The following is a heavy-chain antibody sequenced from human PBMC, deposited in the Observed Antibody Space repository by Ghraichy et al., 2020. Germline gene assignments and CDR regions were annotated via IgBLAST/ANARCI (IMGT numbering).Heavy chain of an antibody. J-gene: IGHJ5*02. CDR2: IYYSGST. CDR1: GGSISSYY. CDR3: ARGTYYDFWSGYDNWFDP. Sequence: SETRSLTCTVSGGSISSYYWSWIRQPPGKGLEWIGYIYYSGSTNYNPSLKSRVTISVDTSKNQFSLKLSSVTAADTAVYYCARGTYYDFWSGYDNWFDPWGQGTLVTVSS. D-gene: IGHD3-3*01. V-gene: IGHV4-59*01.